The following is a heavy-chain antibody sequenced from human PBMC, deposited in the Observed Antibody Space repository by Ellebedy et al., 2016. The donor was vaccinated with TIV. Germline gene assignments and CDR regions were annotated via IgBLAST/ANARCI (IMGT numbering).Heavy chain of an antibody. D-gene: IGHD5-12*01. V-gene: IGHV3-21*01. Sequence: GESLKISXAASGFTFSSYSMNWVRQAPGKGLEWVSSISSSSSYIYYADSVKGRFTISRDNAKNSLYLQMNSLRAEDTAVYYCARGRIVAKTQGAFDIWGQGTMVTVSS. CDR2: ISSSSSYI. CDR1: GFTFSSYS. J-gene: IGHJ3*02. CDR3: ARGRIVAKTQGAFDI.